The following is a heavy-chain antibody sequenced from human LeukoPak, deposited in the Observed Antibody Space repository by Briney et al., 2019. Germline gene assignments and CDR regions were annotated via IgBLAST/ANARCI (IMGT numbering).Heavy chain of an antibody. CDR1: GYSISSGYY. Sequence: KPSETLSLTCTVSGYSISSGYYWGWIRQPPGKGVELIGSIYHSGSTYYRPSLKSRLTISVDTSKNQYSLKLSPVTAADTAVYYCAREGGSSSSWAVHYFDYWGQGTLVTVSS. D-gene: IGHD6-6*01. V-gene: IGHV4-38-2*02. J-gene: IGHJ4*02. CDR2: IYHSGST. CDR3: AREGGSSSSWAVHYFDY.